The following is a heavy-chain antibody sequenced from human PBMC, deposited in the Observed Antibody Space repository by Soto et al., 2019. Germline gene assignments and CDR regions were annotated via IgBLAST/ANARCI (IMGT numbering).Heavy chain of an antibody. J-gene: IGHJ4*02. CDR3: ASPGGLSGYYFDY. Sequence: TGGSLSLSCAPSGFTVSSNYMSWVRQAPGKGLEWVSVIYSGGSTYYADSVKGRFTISRDNSKNTLYLQMNSLRAEDTAVYYCASPGGLSGYYFDYWGQGTLVTVSS. V-gene: IGHV3-66*01. CDR2: IYSGGST. D-gene: IGHD3-22*01. CDR1: GFTVSSNY.